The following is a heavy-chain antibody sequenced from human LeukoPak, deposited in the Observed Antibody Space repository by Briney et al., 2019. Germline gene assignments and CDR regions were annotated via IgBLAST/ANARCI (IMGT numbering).Heavy chain of an antibody. J-gene: IGHJ4*02. CDR2: IYSGGST. CDR1: GFTVSSNY. V-gene: IGHV3-53*01. D-gene: IGHD1-20*01. Sequence: GGSLRLSCAASGFTVSSNYMSWVRQAPGKGLEWVSVIYSGGSTYYADSVKGRFTISRHNSKNTLYLQMNSLRADDTAVYYCAKDQAYNWNDGSFDYWGQGTLVTVSS. CDR3: AKDQAYNWNDGSFDY.